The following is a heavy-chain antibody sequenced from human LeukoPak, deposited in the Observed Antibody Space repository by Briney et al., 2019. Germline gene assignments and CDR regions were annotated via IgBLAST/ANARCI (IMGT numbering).Heavy chain of an antibody. V-gene: IGHV4-61*05. D-gene: IGHD6-13*01. CDR3: ARVVDEHQLQTGWFDP. Sequence: SETLTLTCTVSGGSISSRSYYWSWIRQPPGRGLEWIGYIYYSGSTKYNPSLKSRVTVSVDTSKNQLSLKLISVTAADTAVYYCARVVDEHQLQTGWFDPWGQGTLVTVSP. J-gene: IGHJ5*02. CDR1: GGSISSRSYY. CDR2: IYYSGST.